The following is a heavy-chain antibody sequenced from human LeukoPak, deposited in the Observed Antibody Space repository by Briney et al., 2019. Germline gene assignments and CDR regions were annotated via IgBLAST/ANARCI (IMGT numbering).Heavy chain of an antibody. CDR3: ARGPQWLVRGFGY. J-gene: IGHJ4*02. D-gene: IGHD6-19*01. V-gene: IGHV4-59*01. CDR2: IYYSGST. CDR1: GGSISSYY. Sequence: PSETLSLTCTVSGGSISSYYWSWIRQPPGKGLEWIGYIYYSGSTNYNPSLKSRVTISVDTSKNQFSLKLSSVTAADTAVYYCARGPQWLVRGFGYWGQGTLVTVSS.